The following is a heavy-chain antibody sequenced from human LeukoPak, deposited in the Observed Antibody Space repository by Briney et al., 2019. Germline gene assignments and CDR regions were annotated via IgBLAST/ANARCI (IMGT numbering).Heavy chain of an antibody. CDR3: ARGYCSGGSCYSVENWFDP. Sequence: ASVKVSCKASGYTFTDYYMHWVRQAPGQGLEWMGWISPTSGGTNYAKKFQGRVTMTRDTSISTAYLDLSSLISDDTAVYYCARGYCSGGSCYSVENWFDPWGQGTLVTVSS. V-gene: IGHV1-2*02. CDR1: GYTFTDYY. D-gene: IGHD2-15*01. CDR2: ISPTSGGT. J-gene: IGHJ5*02.